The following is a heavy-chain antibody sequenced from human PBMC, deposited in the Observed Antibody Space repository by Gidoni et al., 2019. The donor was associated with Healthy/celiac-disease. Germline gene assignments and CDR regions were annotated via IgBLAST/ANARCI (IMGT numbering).Heavy chain of an antibody. CDR1: GGSISSYY. J-gene: IGHJ4*02. CDR2: IYYSGST. D-gene: IGHD6-19*01. V-gene: IGHV4-59*01. CDR3: ARGLEYSSGWYRVWYFDY. Sequence: QVQLQESGPGLVKPSETLSLTCTVSGGSISSYYWSWIRQPPGKGLEWIGYIYYSGSTNYNPSRKSRVTISVDTSKNQFSLKLSSVTAADTAVYYCARGLEYSSGWYRVWYFDYWGQGTLVTVSS.